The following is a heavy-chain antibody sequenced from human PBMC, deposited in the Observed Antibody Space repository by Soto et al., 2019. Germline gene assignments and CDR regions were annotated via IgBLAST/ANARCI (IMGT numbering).Heavy chain of an antibody. Sequence: QVQLQQWGAGLLKPSEILSLTCAVHGAPFSGYDWRWIRQPQGKGLQWIVEIKHSGSTNYNPSLKSRVTISVDTAKYQFSLELSSVTGAETAVYYCVGGPWDRVATIGALTHCSGGSFPRFDPWGQGTMVTVSS. D-gene: IGHD2-15*01. J-gene: IGHJ5*02. V-gene: IGHV4-34*01. CDR3: VGGPWDRVATIGALTHCSGGSFPRFDP. CDR1: GAPFSGYD. CDR2: IKHSGST.